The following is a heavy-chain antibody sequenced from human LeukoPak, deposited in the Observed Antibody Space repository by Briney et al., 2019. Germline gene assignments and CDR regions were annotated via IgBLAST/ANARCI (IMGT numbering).Heavy chain of an antibody. CDR3: ASLDPFDY. CDR1: GFSFSTYA. J-gene: IGHJ4*02. V-gene: IGHV3-33*03. CDR2: IWSDGSNQ. Sequence: TGMSLRLSCAASGFSFSTYAMHWVRQAPGKGLDWVAMIWSDGSNQYYADSVKGRFTISRDNPKNTLFLQMNSLRAEDTAIYYCASLDPFDYWGQGTLVTVSS.